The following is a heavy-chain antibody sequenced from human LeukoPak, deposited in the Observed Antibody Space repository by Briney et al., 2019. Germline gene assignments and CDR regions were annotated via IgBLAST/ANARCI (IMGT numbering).Heavy chain of an antibody. Sequence: KPSETLSLTCTVSGGSISSSSYYWGWIRQPPGKGLEWIGSIYYSGSTYYNPSLKSRVTISVDTSKNQFSLKLSSVTAADTAVYYCARLGGSGSYYFPYWGQGTLVTVSS. J-gene: IGHJ4*02. CDR3: ARLGGSGSYYFPY. CDR1: GGSISSSSYY. V-gene: IGHV4-39*01. CDR2: IYYSGST. D-gene: IGHD3-10*01.